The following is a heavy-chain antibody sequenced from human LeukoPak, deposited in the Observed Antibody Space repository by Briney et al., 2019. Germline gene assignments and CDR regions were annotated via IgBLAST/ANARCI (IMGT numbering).Heavy chain of an antibody. CDR1: GVSISRFY. J-gene: IGHJ4*02. CDR2: IYNGVPT. CDR3: VQTTGWPGLDY. V-gene: IGHV4-4*09. D-gene: IGHD6-19*01. Sequence: SETLSLICTTSGVSISRFYWSWVRQPPGKGLEWIANIYNGVPTFFNPSLKSRATISVDTSKGQFSLQLASVTAADTAVYYCVQTTGWPGLDYWGQGILVTVSS.